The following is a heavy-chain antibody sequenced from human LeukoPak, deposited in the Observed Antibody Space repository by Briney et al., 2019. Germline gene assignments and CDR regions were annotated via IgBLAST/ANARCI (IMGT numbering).Heavy chain of an antibody. CDR2: IKSKTDGGTT. CDR1: GFTFSNAW. J-gene: IGHJ4*02. V-gene: IGHV3-15*01. CDR3: TAGGDYGDYDLDY. Sequence: GGSLRLSCAASGFTFSNAWMSWVRQAPGKGLEWVGLIKSKTDGGTTDYAAPVKGRFTISRDDSKNTLYLQMISLKTEDTAVYYCTAGGDYGDYDLDYWGQGTLVTVSS. D-gene: IGHD4-17*01.